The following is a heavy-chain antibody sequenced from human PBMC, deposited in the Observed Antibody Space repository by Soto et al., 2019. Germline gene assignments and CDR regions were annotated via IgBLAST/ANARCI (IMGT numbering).Heavy chain of an antibody. Sequence: SETLSLTCTVSGGSISDTTYYWGWIRRPPGKGLEWIASIYYSGRAFYNPSLKSRVTISADTSKNQFSLRLNSVTAADTAVYYCARHCGGRCADDWFDPWGQGTLVTVSS. V-gene: IGHV4-39*01. D-gene: IGHD2-15*01. J-gene: IGHJ5*02. CDR3: ARHCGGRCADDWFDP. CDR1: GGSISDTTYY. CDR2: IYYSGRA.